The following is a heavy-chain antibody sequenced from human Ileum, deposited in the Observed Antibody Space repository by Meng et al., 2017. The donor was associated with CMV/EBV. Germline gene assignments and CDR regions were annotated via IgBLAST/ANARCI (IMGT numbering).Heavy chain of an antibody. CDR2: ISGGGGRT. CDR1: LTFSTYA. Sequence: LTFSTYAVSWVRQAPGKGLEGVSGISGGGGRTLYADSVKGRFTISRDNSKNTLYLQMNSLRAEDTALYYCAKVQNCGSTSCYYFDYWGQGTLVTVSS. CDR3: AKVQNCGSTSCYYFDY. V-gene: IGHV3-23*01. J-gene: IGHJ4*02. D-gene: IGHD2-2*01.